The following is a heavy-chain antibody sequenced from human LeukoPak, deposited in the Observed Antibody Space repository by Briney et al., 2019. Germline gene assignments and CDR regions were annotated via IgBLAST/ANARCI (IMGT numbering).Heavy chain of an antibody. D-gene: IGHD6-19*01. CDR3: ARDSRLWYSSGWYYLDY. Sequence: PSETLSLTCTVSGGSISSYYWSWIRQPAGKGLEWIGRIYTSGSTNYNPSLKSRVTMSVDTSKNQFSLKLSSVTAADTAVYYCARDSRLWYSSGWYYLDYWGQGTLVTVSS. CDR1: GGSISSYY. CDR2: IYTSGST. J-gene: IGHJ4*02. V-gene: IGHV4-4*07.